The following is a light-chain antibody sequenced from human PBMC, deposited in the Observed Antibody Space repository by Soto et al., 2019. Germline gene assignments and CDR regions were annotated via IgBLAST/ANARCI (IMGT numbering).Light chain of an antibody. J-gene: IGLJ3*02. CDR3: ASWDDSLSVLWV. Sequence: QSVLTQPPSASGTPGQRVTISCSGSSSNIGSNYVYWYQQLPGTAPKLLIYRNNQRPSGVPDRFSGSKSGTSASLAISGLLSEDEADYFCASWDDSLSVLWVFGGGTKLTVL. CDR2: RNN. V-gene: IGLV1-47*01. CDR1: SSNIGSNY.